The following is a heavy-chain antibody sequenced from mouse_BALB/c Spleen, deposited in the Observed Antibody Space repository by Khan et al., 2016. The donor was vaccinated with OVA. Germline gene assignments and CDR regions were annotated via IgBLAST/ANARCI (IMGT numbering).Heavy chain of an antibody. Sequence: QVRLQQSGAELVKPGASVRLSCKASGYTFTSYYLYWVKQRPGHGLEWIGDINPSNGGTNCNENFKTKATLTVDKSSSTAYMQLSSLTSEDSAVYYCTRSGYGAFAYWGQGTLVTVAA. CDR2: INPSNGGT. CDR3: TRSGYGAFAY. V-gene: IGHV1S81*02. D-gene: IGHD1-1*02. J-gene: IGHJ3*01. CDR1: GYTFTSYY.